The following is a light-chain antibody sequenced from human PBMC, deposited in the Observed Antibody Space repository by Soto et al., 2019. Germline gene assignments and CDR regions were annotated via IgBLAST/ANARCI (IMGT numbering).Light chain of an antibody. CDR2: DAS. Sequence: PVERFTLSCRASQSVSSSYLAWYQQKPGQAPRLLIYDASNRATGIPARFSGSGSGTDFTLTISSLQPEDFVTYYCQQSYSTPITFGQGTRLEIK. J-gene: IGKJ5*01. CDR1: QSVSSSY. V-gene: IGKV3D-7*01. CDR3: QQSYSTPIT.